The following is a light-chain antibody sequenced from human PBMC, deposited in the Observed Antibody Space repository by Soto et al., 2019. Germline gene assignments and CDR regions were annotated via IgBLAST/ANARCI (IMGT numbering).Light chain of an antibody. CDR2: SAS. Sequence: DLQMTQSPSSLSAFVGDRVTITCRASQSINTYLNWYQQKPGKAPKVLIYSASSLRSGVPSRFSGSGSGTHFTLTISSLQPEDFATYYCQQSYSTPPWTFGQGTQVEIK. CDR1: QSINTY. V-gene: IGKV1-39*01. CDR3: QQSYSTPPWT. J-gene: IGKJ1*01.